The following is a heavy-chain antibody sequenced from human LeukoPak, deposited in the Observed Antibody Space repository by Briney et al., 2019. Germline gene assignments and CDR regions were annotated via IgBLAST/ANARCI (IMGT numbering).Heavy chain of an antibody. Sequence: GASVKVSCTASGGTFSSYAISWVRQAPGQGLEWMGGIIPIFGAANYAQKFQGRVTITADESTSTAYMELSSLRSEDTAVYYCASPDGYNSDYFDYWGQGTLVTVSS. CDR3: ASPDGYNSDYFDY. V-gene: IGHV1-69*13. D-gene: IGHD5-24*01. J-gene: IGHJ4*02. CDR1: GGTFSSYA. CDR2: IIPIFGAA.